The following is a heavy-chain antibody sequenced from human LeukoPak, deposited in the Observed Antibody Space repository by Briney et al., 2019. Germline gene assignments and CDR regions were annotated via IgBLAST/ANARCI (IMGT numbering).Heavy chain of an antibody. D-gene: IGHD5-18*01. CDR3: ARGYGYSYGYGYDP. J-gene: IGHJ5*02. CDR1: GGSFSGYY. V-gene: IGHV4-34*01. CDR2: INHSGST. Sequence: SETLSLTCAGYGGSFSGYYWSWIRQPPGKGLEWIGEINHSGSTNYNPSLKSRVTISVDTSKNQFSLKLSSVTAADTAVYYCARGYGYSYGYGYDPWGQGTLVTVSS.